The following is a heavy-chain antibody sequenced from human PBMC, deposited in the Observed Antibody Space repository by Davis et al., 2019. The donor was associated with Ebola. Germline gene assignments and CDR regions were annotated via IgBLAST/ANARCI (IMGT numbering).Heavy chain of an antibody. Sequence: MPSETLSLTCTVSGGSISSSSYYWGWIRQPPGKGLEWIGSIYYSGSTYYNPSLKSRVTISVDTSKNQFSLKLSSVTAADTAVYYCAGNWGTNFDYWGQGTLVTVSS. CDR2: IYYSGST. J-gene: IGHJ4*02. CDR3: AGNWGTNFDY. D-gene: IGHD7-27*01. CDR1: GGSISSSSYY. V-gene: IGHV4-39*07.